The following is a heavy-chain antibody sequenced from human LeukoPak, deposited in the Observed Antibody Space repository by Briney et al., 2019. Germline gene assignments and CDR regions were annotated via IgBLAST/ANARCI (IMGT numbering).Heavy chain of an antibody. D-gene: IGHD6-19*01. CDR2: INPNSGGT. J-gene: IGHJ4*02. Sequence: GASVKVSCKASGYTFTCYYMHWVRQAPGQGLEWMGWINPNSGGTNYAQKFQGWVTMTRDTSISTAYMELSRLRSDDTAVYYCARVRSGSYSSGWYDYWGQGTLVTVSS. V-gene: IGHV1-2*04. CDR3: ARVRSGSYSSGWYDY. CDR1: GYTFTCYY.